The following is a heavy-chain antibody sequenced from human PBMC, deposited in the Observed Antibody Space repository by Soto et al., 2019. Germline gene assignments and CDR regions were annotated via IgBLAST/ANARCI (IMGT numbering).Heavy chain of an antibody. CDR3: AGHPHLGGMVYWDFDL. D-gene: IGHD3-10*01. CDR2: IYYSGST. V-gene: IGHV4-39*01. J-gene: IGHJ2*01. Sequence: QLQLQESGPRLLKPSEALSLICTVSGGPISSGSHYWGWIRQSPGKGLEWIGSIYYSGSTHYNPSLNSRVTISVDTSKNQFSLKLSSVTAADAAVYYCAGHPHLGGMVYWDFDLWGRGTLVNVSS. CDR1: GGPISSGSHY.